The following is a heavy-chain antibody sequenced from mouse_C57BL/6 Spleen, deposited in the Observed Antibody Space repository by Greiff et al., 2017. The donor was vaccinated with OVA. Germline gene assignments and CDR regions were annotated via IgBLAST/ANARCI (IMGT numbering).Heavy chain of an antibody. J-gene: IGHJ4*01. CDR1: GFTFSSYA. Sequence: DVMLVESGEGLVKPGGSLKLSCAASGFTFSSYAMSWVRQTPEKRLEWVAYISSGGDYIYYADTVKGRFTISRDNARNTLYLQMSSLKSEDTAMYYCTRDADSSGYYAMDYWGQGTSVTVSS. CDR2: ISSGGDYI. D-gene: IGHD3-2*02. CDR3: TRDADSSGYYAMDY. V-gene: IGHV5-9-1*02.